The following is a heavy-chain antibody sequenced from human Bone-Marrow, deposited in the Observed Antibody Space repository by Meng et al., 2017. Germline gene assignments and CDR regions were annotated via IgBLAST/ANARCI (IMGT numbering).Heavy chain of an antibody. CDR3: AREGYSYGNGMDV. J-gene: IGHJ6*02. V-gene: IGHV3-11*01. Sequence: GESLKISCAASGFTFSDYYMSWIRQAPGKGLEWVSYISSSGSTIYYADSVKGRFTISRDNAKNSLYLQMNSLRAEDTALYYCAREGYSYGNGMDVWGQGTTVTVSS. CDR1: GFTFSDYY. CDR2: ISSSGSTI. D-gene: IGHD5-18*01.